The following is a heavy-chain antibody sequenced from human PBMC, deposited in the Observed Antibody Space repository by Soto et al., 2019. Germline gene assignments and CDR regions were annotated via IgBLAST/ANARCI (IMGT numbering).Heavy chain of an antibody. CDR2: ISAYNGNT. CDR3: ARDGAGSYYKDDYYYGMDV. CDR1: GYTFTSYG. Sequence: VASVKVSCKASGYTFTSYGISWVRQAPGQGLEWMGWISAYNGNTNYAQKLQGRVTMTTDTSTSTAYMELRSLRSDDTAVYYCARDGAGSYYKDDYYYGMDVWGKGTTVTVSS. V-gene: IGHV1-18*01. D-gene: IGHD3-10*01. J-gene: IGHJ6*04.